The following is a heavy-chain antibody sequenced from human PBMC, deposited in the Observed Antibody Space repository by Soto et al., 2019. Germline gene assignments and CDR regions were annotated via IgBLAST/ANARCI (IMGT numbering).Heavy chain of an antibody. CDR1: GGSISSYY. D-gene: IGHD3-16*02. CDR2: IYYSGST. J-gene: IGHJ4*02. V-gene: IGHV4-59*01. CDR3: ARDHTGYINCDY. Sequence: SETLSLTCTVSGGSISSYYWSWIRQPPGKGLEWIGYIYYSGSTNYNPSLKSRVTISVDTSKSQFSLKLSSVTAADTAVYYCARDHTGYINCDYWGQGTRVTVSS.